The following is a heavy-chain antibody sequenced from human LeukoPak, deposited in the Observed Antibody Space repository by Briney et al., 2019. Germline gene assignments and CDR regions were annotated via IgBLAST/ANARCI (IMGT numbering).Heavy chain of an antibody. CDR1: GFTVSSNY. V-gene: IGHV3-53*01. CDR3: ARDLNYYFDY. CDR2: IYSGGST. D-gene: IGHD1-20*01. Sequence: GGSLRLSCAASGFTVSSNYMSWVRQAPGKGLEWVSVIYSGGSTYYAGSVKGRFTISRDNSKNTLYLQMNSLRAEDTAVYYCARDLNYYFDYWGQGTLVTVSS. J-gene: IGHJ4*02.